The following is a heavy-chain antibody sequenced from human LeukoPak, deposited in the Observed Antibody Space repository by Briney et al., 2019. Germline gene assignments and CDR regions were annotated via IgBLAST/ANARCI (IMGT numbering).Heavy chain of an antibody. Sequence: SETLSLTCTVSGDSISSGNYYWSWIRQPAGKGLEWIGRIYTSGSTNYNPSLKSRVTMSVDTSKNQFSLKLSSVTAADTAVYYCAGQIAAAGIGYYYYYMDVWGKGTTVTISS. CDR2: IYTSGST. V-gene: IGHV4-61*02. D-gene: IGHD6-13*01. CDR3: AGQIAAAGIGYYYYYMDV. CDR1: GDSISSGNYY. J-gene: IGHJ6*03.